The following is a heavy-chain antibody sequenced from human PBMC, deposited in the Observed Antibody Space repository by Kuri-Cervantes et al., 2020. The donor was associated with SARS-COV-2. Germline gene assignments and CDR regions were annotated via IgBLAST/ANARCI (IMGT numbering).Heavy chain of an antibody. J-gene: IGHJ4*02. CDR3: AEGAYDYVWGSYRHPPPLLF. V-gene: IGHV3-20*04. CDR1: GFTFDDYG. CDR2: INWNGGST. Sequence: GESLKISCAASGFTFDDYGMSWVRQAPGKGLEWVSGINWNGGSTGYADSVKGRFTISRDNAKNSLYLQMNSLRAEDTAVYYCAEGAYDYVWGSYRHPPPLLFWGQGTLVTVSS. D-gene: IGHD3-16*02.